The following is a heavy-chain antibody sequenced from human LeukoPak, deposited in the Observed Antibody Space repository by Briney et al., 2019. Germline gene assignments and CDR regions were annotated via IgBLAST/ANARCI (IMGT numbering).Heavy chain of an antibody. V-gene: IGHV3-30*18. CDR1: GLTFNTYG. CDR3: AKDKSGMAYYFDF. D-gene: IGHD3-10*01. J-gene: IGHJ4*02. CDR2: ISYDGSNK. Sequence: GGSLRLSCAVSGLTFNTYGIHWVRQTPGEGREGVALISYDGSNKYYAGSVKGRFTTSRDNSKNTLYLQMDSLRAEDTAVYYCAKDKSGMAYYFDFWGQGTLVTVSS.